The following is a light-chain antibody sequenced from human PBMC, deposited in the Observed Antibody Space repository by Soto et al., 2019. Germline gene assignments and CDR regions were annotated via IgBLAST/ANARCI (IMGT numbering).Light chain of an antibody. CDR1: HSVGST. Sequence: EVLLTQSPATLSVSPGESATLSCRASHSVGSTLAWYQQKPGQAPRLLMYDTSTRATGIPDRFSSSGSGTDFTLTISRLEPEDFAVYYCQQYNGSPPTFGQGTKVDI. CDR2: DTS. CDR3: QQYNGSPPT. J-gene: IGKJ1*01. V-gene: IGKV3-20*01.